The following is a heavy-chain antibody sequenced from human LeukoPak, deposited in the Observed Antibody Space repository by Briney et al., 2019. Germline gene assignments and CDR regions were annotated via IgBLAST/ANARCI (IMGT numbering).Heavy chain of an antibody. CDR3: ASQLGYCSSTSCYESHSGFDY. CDR1: GYNFLSYW. V-gene: IGHV5-51*01. D-gene: IGHD2-2*01. Sequence: GESLKISCEASGYNFLSYWIGWVRQMPGKGLEWMGIIYPGDSDTGYSPSFQGQVTISADKSISTAYLQWSSLKASDTAMYYCASQLGYCSSTSCYESHSGFDYWGQGTLVTVSS. J-gene: IGHJ4*02. CDR2: IYPGDSDT.